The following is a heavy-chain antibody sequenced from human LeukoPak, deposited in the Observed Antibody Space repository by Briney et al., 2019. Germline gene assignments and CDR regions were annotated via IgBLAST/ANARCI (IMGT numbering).Heavy chain of an antibody. CDR1: GFTFSSYA. J-gene: IGHJ4*02. Sequence: GGSLRLSCAASGFTFSSYAMSWVRQAPGKGLEWVSGIINSGDSTYYADSVKGRFTISRDNSKNTLYLQMNSLRAEDTAVYHCAKQGRYCSSGSCFTKYYFDYWGQGTLVTVSS. D-gene: IGHD2-15*01. V-gene: IGHV3-23*01. CDR3: AKQGRYCSSGSCFTKYYFDY. CDR2: IINSGDST.